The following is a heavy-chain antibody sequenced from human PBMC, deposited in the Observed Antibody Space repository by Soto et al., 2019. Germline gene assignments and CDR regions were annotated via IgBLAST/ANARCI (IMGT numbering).Heavy chain of an antibody. CDR1: CWSISSYY. J-gene: IGHJ5*02. CDR2: IYTSGST. V-gene: IGHV4-4*07. D-gene: IGHD5-12*01. CDR3: ANAVSTWMDWFAP. Sequence: SETLSLTCTVSCWSISSYYWSWIRQPAGKGLGWIGRIYTSGSTNDNPSLKSRVTMSVDTSKNQFSLKLRSVTAADTAVYYCANAVSTWMDWFAPRGKGTLVTVSS.